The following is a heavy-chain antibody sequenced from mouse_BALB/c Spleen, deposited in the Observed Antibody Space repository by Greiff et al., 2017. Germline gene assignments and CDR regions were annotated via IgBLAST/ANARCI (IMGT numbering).Heavy chain of an antibody. CDR3: ARNGIDYYGSSWVMDY. D-gene: IGHD1-1*01. V-gene: IGHV3-2*02. Sequence: EVKLQESGPGLVKPSQSLSLTCTVTGYSITSDYAWNWIRQFPGNKLEWMGYISYSGSTSYNPSLKSRISITRDTSKNQFFLQLNSVTTEDTATYYCARNGIDYYGSSWVMDYWGQGTSVTVSS. CDR2: ISYSGST. J-gene: IGHJ4*01. CDR1: GYSITSDYA.